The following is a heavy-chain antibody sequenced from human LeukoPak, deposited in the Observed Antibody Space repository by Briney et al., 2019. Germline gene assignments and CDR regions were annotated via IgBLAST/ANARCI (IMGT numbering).Heavy chain of an antibody. J-gene: IGHJ6*03. CDR1: GFTFSSDS. V-gene: IGHV3-21*04. CDR3: ARDTVTTVGYYYYYYSMDV. CDR2: ISSSSSFI. D-gene: IGHD4-17*01. Sequence: PGGSLRLSCAASGFTFSSDSMNWVRQAPGKGLEWVSFISSSSSFIYYADSLKGRFTISRDNAKNSLYLQMNSLRAEDTALYYCARDTVTTVGYYYYYYSMDVWGKGTTVTVSS.